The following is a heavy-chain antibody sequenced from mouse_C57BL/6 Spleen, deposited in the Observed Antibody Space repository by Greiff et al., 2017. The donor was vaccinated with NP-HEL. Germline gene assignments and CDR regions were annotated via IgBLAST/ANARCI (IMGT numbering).Heavy chain of an antibody. V-gene: IGHV1-55*01. D-gene: IGHD2-1*01. CDR2: IYPGSGST. J-gene: IGHJ2*01. CDR3: AREGYGIPYFDY. Sequence: VQLQQSGAELVKPGASVKMSCKASGYTFTSYWITWVKQRPGQGLEWIGDIYPGSGSTNYNAKFKSKATLTVDTSSSTAYMQLSSLTSEDSAVYYCAREGYGIPYFDYWGQGTTLTVSS. CDR1: GYTFTSYW.